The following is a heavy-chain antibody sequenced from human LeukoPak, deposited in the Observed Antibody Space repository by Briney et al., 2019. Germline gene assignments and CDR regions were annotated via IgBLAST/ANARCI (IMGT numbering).Heavy chain of an antibody. CDR3: AKNYDFWSGPPLPDY. Sequence: GASLRLSCAASGFTFSSYAMSWVRQAPGKGLEWVSAISGSGGSTYYADSVKGRFTISRDNSKNTLYLQMNSLRAEDTVVYYCAKNYDFWSGPPLPDYWGQGTLVTVSS. CDR1: GFTFSSYA. V-gene: IGHV3-23*01. J-gene: IGHJ4*02. D-gene: IGHD3-3*01. CDR2: ISGSGGST.